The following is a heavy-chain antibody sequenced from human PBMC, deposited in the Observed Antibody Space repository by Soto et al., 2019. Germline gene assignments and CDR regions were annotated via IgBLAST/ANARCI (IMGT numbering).Heavy chain of an antibody. CDR3: AKVIRADSTTSNFYYYSGLDV. CDR1: GFTFRTYG. CDR2: ISNNGINK. J-gene: IGHJ6*02. D-gene: IGHD6-6*01. Sequence: QVQLVESGGGAVQPGRYLRLSCAASGFTFRTYGMHWVRQAPGKGLEWLAVISNNGINKYYADSVKSRFTISRDNSRYTLFLQMNSLRSEDTAIYYCAKVIRADSTTSNFYYYSGLDVWGQGTTVTVS. V-gene: IGHV3-30*18.